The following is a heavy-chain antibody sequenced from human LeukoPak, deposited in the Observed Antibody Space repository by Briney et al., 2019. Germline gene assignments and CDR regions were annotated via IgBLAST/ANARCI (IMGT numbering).Heavy chain of an antibody. J-gene: IGHJ4*02. V-gene: IGHV3-33*01. Sequence: GGSLRLSCAASGFTFSSYGMHWVRQAPGKGLEWVAVIWYDGSNKYYADSVKGRFTISRDNSKNTLYLQMNSLRAEDTAVYYCARDRVVGDTNCPGDYWGQGTLVTVSS. CDR3: ARDRVVGDTNCPGDY. CDR2: IWYDGSNK. D-gene: IGHD1-26*01. CDR1: GFTFSSYG.